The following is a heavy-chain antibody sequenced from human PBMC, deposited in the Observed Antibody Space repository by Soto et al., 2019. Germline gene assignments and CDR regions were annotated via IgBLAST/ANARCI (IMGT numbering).Heavy chain of an antibody. CDR1: GFIFRIYA. Sequence: EVQLLESGGGLVQPGGSLRLSCAASGFIFRIYAMSWVRQAPGRGLDWVSSITGNGDTTYYPDSVKGRFTISRDNSKNTLFLEMNSLRFEYTAVYYCALDRPNYFGWGGGYYKSGGDHWGQGILVTVSS. D-gene: IGHD3-10*01. V-gene: IGHV3-23*01. CDR3: ALDRPNYFGWGGGYYKSGGDH. CDR2: ITGNGDTT. J-gene: IGHJ5*02.